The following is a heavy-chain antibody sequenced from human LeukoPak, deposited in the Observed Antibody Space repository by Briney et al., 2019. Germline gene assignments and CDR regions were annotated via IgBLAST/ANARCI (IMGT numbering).Heavy chain of an antibody. V-gene: IGHV4-30-2*01. CDR2: IYHSGST. J-gene: IGHJ4*02. CDR3: ARFDDSGSLPTGYFDY. Sequence: PSETLSLTCAVSGGSISSGGYSWSWIRQPPGKGLEWIGYIYHSGSTYYDPSLKSRVTISVDRSKNQFSLKLSSVTAADTAVYYCARFDDSGSLPTGYFDYWGQGTLVTVSS. D-gene: IGHD3-10*01. CDR1: GGSISSGGYS.